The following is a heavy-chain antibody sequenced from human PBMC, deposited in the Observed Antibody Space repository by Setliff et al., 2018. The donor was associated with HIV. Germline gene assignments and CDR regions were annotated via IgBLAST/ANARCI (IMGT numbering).Heavy chain of an antibody. J-gene: IGHJ6*02. CDR3: AREDYYYYGMDV. CDR1: GGSFSDNY. Sequence: SETLSLTCAVYGGSFSDNYWSWIRQSPGKGLEWIGEINHSGRTKYSPSLRSRVTISVDTSKNQFSLTLRSVTAADTAMYYRAREDYYYYGMDVWGQGTTVTVSS. CDR2: INHSGRT. V-gene: IGHV4-34*01.